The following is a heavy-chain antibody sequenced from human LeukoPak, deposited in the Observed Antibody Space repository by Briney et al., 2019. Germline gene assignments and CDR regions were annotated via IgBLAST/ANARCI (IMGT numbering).Heavy chain of an antibody. CDR3: AKEQWLVGVFDY. Sequence: GGSLRLSCAASGFTFSNYAMTWVRQAPGKGLEWVSGISGSGSSTYYADSVKGRFTLSRDYPKNTLYLQMNSLRAEDTAVYYCAKEQWLVGVFDYWGQGTLVTVSS. CDR2: ISGSGSST. V-gene: IGHV3-23*01. J-gene: IGHJ4*02. D-gene: IGHD6-19*01. CDR1: GFTFSNYA.